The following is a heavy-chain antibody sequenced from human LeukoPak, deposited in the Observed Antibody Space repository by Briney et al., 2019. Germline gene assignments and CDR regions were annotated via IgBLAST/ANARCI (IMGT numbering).Heavy chain of an antibody. J-gene: IGHJ4*02. Sequence: SLRLSCAASGFTFDDYAMHWVRQAPGKGLEWVSGISWNSGSIGYADSVKGRFTISRDNAKNSLYLQMNSLRAEDTALYYCATDYDSSGLGLDYWGQGTLVTVSS. CDR2: ISWNSGSI. CDR1: GFTFDDYA. CDR3: ATDYDSSGLGLDY. V-gene: IGHV3-9*01. D-gene: IGHD3-22*01.